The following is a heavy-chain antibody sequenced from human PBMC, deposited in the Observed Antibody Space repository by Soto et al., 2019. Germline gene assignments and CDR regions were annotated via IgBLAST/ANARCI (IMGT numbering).Heavy chain of an antibody. V-gene: IGHV1-8*01. CDR1: GYTFTSYD. Sequence: ASVKVSCKASGYTFTSYDINWVRQATGQGLEWMGWMNPNSGNTGYAQKFQGRVTMTRNTSISTAYMELSSLRSEDTAVYYCARSKYYDFWSGYYTPDYWGQGTLVTVSS. D-gene: IGHD3-3*01. CDR3: ARSKYYDFWSGYYTPDY. J-gene: IGHJ4*02. CDR2: MNPNSGNT.